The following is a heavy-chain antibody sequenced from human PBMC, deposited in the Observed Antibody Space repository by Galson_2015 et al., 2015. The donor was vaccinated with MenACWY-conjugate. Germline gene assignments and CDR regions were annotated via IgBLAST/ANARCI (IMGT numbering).Heavy chain of an antibody. D-gene: IGHD4/OR15-4a*01. CDR2: IWYDGTNK. CDR1: GFAFSGYA. CDR3: ARDLTTCYFDD. V-gene: IGHV3-33*01. J-gene: IGHJ4*02. Sequence: SLRLSCAASGFAFSGYAMHWVRQPPGKGLEWVAIIWYDGTNKYYADSVKGRFTISRDNSKNTLYLQMNSLRAEDTAVYYCARDLTTCYFDDWGQGTLVTVSS.